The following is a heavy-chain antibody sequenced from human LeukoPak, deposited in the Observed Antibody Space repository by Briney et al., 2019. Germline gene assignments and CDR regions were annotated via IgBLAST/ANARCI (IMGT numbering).Heavy chain of an antibody. CDR1: GFTVSSNY. J-gene: IGHJ5*01. V-gene: IGHV3-21*01. CDR3: AREGTTVVTGTMFWFDS. Sequence: PGGSLRLSCAASGFTVSSNYMSWVRQAPGKGLEWVSSISSSSSYIYYADSVKGRFTISRDNAKNSLYLQMNSLRAEDTAVYYCAREGTTVVTGTMFWFDSWGQGTLVTVSS. CDR2: ISSSSSYI. D-gene: IGHD4-23*01.